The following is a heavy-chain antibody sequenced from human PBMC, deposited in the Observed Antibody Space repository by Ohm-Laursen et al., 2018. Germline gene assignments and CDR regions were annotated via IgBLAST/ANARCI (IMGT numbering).Heavy chain of an antibody. CDR3: ARWDHSMTSLDY. V-gene: IGHV4-4*07. J-gene: IGHJ4*01. CDR2: ISTSGYT. CDR1: GASISTYY. D-gene: IGHD1-26*01. Sequence: SDTLSLTCTVSGASISTYYWHWIRQPAGKGLEWIGRISTSGYTNYNPSLKIRITMSVDTSKNQFSLKLSSVTAADTAVYYCARWDHSMTSLDYWGQGTLVTVSS.